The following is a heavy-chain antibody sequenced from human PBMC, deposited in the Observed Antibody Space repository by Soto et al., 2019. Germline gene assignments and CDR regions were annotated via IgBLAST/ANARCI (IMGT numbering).Heavy chain of an antibody. J-gene: IGHJ6*02. CDR1: GGTFSSYA. V-gene: IGHV1-69*13. CDR2: IIPIFGTA. D-gene: IGHD5-18*01. CDR3: ARVQLWNMGDYYYGMDV. Sequence: GASVKVSCKASGGTFSSYAISWVRQAPGQGLEWMGGIIPIFGTANYAQKFQGRVTITADESTSTAYMELSSLRSEDTAVYYCARVQLWNMGDYYYGMDVWGQGTTVTVSS.